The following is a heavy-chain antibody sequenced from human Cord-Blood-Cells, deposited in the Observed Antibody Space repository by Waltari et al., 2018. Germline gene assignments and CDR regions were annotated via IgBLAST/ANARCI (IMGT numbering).Heavy chain of an antibody. D-gene: IGHD7-27*01. V-gene: IGHV3-7*01. J-gene: IGHJ4*02. CDR2: IKQDGSDK. Sequence: EVQLVESGGGLVQPGGSLRLSCAASGFTFSSYWMSWVRQAPGKGLEWVANIKQDGSDKYYVDSVKGRFTSSSDNAKNSLYLQMNSLRAEDTAVYYCVRDLIGQANWGPSFDYWGQGTLVTVSS. CDR3: VRDLIGQANWGPSFDY. CDR1: GFTFSSYW.